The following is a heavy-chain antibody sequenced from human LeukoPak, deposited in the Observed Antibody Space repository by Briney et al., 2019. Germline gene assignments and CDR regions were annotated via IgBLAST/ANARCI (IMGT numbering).Heavy chain of an antibody. CDR1: GFTFDDYA. D-gene: IGHD6-19*01. CDR2: ISWNSGSI. J-gene: IGHJ4*02. Sequence: GGSLRLSCAASGFTFDDYAMHWARQAPGKGLEWVSGISWNSGSIGYADSVKGRFNISRENAKNSLYLQMNTLRAEDMDLYYCGRQWLALDYWGQGTLVTVSS. V-gene: IGHV3-9*03. CDR3: GRQWLALDY.